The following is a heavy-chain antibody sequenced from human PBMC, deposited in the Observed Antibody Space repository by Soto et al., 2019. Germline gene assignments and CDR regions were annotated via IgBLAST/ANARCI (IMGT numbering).Heavy chain of an antibody. CDR2: ITAYNGNA. V-gene: IGHV1-18*01. D-gene: IGHD1-1*01. CDR3: ARDGGAERPYYYYGMDV. Sequence: ASVKVSCKASGYSFTSYGISCVRQVPGQVLEWMGWITAYNGNANYAQRFQGRVTVTTDISTSTAYMELRSLRSDDTAVYFCARDGGAERPYYYYGMDVWGQGTTVTVSS. CDR1: GYSFTSYG. J-gene: IGHJ6*02.